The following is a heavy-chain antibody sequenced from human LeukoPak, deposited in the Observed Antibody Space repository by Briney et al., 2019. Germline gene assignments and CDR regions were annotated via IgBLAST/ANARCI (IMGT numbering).Heavy chain of an antibody. CDR3: ARDYRWFGELSGSYYYYMDV. CDR1: GGSISSYY. J-gene: IGHJ6*03. D-gene: IGHD3-10*01. V-gene: IGHV4-4*07. Sequence: NASETLSLTCTVSGGSISSYYWSWIRQPAGKGLEWIGRIYTSGSTNYNPSLKSRVTMSVDTSKNQFSLKLSSVTAADTAVYYCARDYRWFGELSGSYYYYMDVWGKGTTVTISS. CDR2: IYTSGST.